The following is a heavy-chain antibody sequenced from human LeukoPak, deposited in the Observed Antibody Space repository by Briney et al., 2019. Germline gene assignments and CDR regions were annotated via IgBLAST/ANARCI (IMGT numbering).Heavy chain of an antibody. V-gene: IGHV4-39*07. D-gene: IGHD3-16*01. Sequence: SETLSLTCTVSAGSISSSDYYCGWLRQPPGNGLEWIVTIYYSGSTYYNPSLKSRVTISVDTSNNQPSLQLRSVTAADTAVYYCARDQFGLHDVFDTWGQGTIVTGSS. CDR2: IYYSGST. CDR1: AGSISSSDYY. CDR3: ARDQFGLHDVFDT. J-gene: IGHJ3*02.